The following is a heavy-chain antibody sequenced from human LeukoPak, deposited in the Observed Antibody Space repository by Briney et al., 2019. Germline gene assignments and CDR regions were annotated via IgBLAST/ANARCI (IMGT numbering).Heavy chain of an antibody. CDR3: ARGDKTGPFHY. CDR1: GFTFSTYG. Sequence: QPGGSLRLSCAASGFTFSTYGMHWVRQAPGKGLEWVAIIWYDGNNKYYADSVKGRFIISRDNSKNTLYLQMNSLTAEDTAVYYCARGDKTGPFHYWGQGTLLTVSS. J-gene: IGHJ4*02. CDR2: IWYDGNNK. V-gene: IGHV3-33*01. D-gene: IGHD1-1*01.